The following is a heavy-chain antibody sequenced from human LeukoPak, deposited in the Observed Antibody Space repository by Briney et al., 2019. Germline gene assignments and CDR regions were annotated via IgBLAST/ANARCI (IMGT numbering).Heavy chain of an antibody. CDR2: INHSGST. D-gene: IGHD3-10*01. CDR1: GGSFSGYY. V-gene: IGHV4-34*01. CDR3: ATHGSGSQFDC. Sequence: SETLSLTCAVYGGSFSGYYWSWIRQPPGKGLEWIGEINHSGSTNYNPSLKSRVTISVDTSKNQFSLKLSSVTAADTAVYYCATHGSGSQFDCWGQGTLVTVSS. J-gene: IGHJ4*02.